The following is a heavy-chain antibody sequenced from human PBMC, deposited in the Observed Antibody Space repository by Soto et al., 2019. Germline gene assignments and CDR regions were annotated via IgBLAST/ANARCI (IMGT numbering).Heavy chain of an antibody. J-gene: IGHJ3*02. CDR1: GFTFSSYS. D-gene: IGHD3-22*01. CDR3: AREYDSSGYYLDAFDI. CDR2: ISSSSSTI. V-gene: IGHV3-48*02. Sequence: GGSLRLSCAASGFTFSSYSMNWVRQAPGKGLEWVSYISSSSSTIYYADSVKGRFTISRDNAKNSLYLQMNSLRDEDTAVYYCAREYDSSGYYLDAFDIWGQGTMVTVSS.